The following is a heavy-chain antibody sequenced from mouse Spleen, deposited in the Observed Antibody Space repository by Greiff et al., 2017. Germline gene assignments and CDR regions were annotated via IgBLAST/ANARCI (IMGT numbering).Heavy chain of an antibody. V-gene: IGHV1-43*01. CDR2: INPSTGGT. D-gene: IGHD4-1*01. Sequence: VQLQQSGPELVKPGASVKISCKASGYSFTGYYMHWVKQSSEKSLEWIGEINPSTGGTSYNQKFKGKATLTVDKSSSTAYMQLKSLTSEDSAVYYCARPKLGRDFDVWGAGTTVTVSS. CDR3: ARPKLGRDFDV. J-gene: IGHJ1*01. CDR1: GYSFTGYY.